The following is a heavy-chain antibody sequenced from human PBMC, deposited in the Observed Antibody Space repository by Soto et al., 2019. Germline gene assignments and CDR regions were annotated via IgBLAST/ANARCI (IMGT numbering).Heavy chain of an antibody. Sequence: EVQLLESGGNLVQPGGSLRLSCAASGFTFSSYAMSWVRQAPGKGLEWVSTVGVSGATTYYTDSVKGRFTISRDNSNITLFLQMHSLRAEDTAIYYCAKFRAGLGSQTDSWGQGTLVTVSS. CDR3: AKFRAGLGSQTDS. CDR1: GFTFSSYA. D-gene: IGHD3-10*01. CDR2: VGVSGATT. V-gene: IGHV3-23*01. J-gene: IGHJ4*02.